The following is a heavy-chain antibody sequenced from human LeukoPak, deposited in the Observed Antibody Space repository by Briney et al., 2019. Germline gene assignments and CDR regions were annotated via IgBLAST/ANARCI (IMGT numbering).Heavy chain of an antibody. CDR1: GFTFSSYA. D-gene: IGHD2-21*02. CDR3: ALPPGVVVTASSGY. Sequence: GGSLRLSCAASGFTFSSYAMHWVRQAPGKGLEWVAFIRYDGSNKYYADSVKGRFTISRDNSKNTLYLQMNSLRSEDTAVYYCALPPGVVVTASSGYWGQGTLVTVSS. J-gene: IGHJ4*02. V-gene: IGHV3-30*02. CDR2: IRYDGSNK.